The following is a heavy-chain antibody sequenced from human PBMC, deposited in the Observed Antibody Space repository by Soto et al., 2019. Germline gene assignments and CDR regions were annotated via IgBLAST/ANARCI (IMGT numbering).Heavy chain of an antibody. D-gene: IGHD1-26*01. V-gene: IGHV1-3*01. CDR2: INAGNGNT. CDR1: GYTFTSYD. Sequence: QVQLVQSGAEVKKPGASVKVSCKASGYTFTSYDMHWVRQAPGQRLEWMGWINAGNGNTKYSQKFQGRVTITRDTSASTAYMELSSLRSEDTAVYYCARDLGVGAASDYWGQGTLVTVSS. CDR3: ARDLGVGAASDY. J-gene: IGHJ4*02.